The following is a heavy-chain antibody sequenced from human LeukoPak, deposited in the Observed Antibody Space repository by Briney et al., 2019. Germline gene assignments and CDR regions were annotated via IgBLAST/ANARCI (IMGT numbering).Heavy chain of an antibody. J-gene: IGHJ4*02. D-gene: IGHD6-13*01. CDR2: IYYSGST. V-gene: IGHV4-39*01. Sequence: SETLSLTCTVSGGSISSGSYYWGWIRQPPGKGLEWIGNIYYSGSTYYNPSLKSRVTISVDTSKNQFSLKLSSVTAADTAVYYCAGTYSSSWPGYWGQGTLVTVSS. CDR3: AGTYSSSWPGY. CDR1: GGSISSGSYY.